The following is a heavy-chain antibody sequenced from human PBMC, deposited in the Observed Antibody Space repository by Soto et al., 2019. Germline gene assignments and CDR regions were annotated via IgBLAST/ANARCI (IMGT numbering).Heavy chain of an antibody. D-gene: IGHD3-10*01. J-gene: IGHJ4*02. V-gene: IGHV3-7*05. CDR3: ARDGVAPGLYFDH. CDR1: GCTFSDDW. Sequence: GGSRRLSCAASGCTFSDDWMNWVRQAPGKGLEWVASIKYDGAEKTYVDSVKGRFTISRDNPKNSVYLQMASLRAEDTAVYYCARDGVAPGLYFDHWGQGT. CDR2: IKYDGAEK.